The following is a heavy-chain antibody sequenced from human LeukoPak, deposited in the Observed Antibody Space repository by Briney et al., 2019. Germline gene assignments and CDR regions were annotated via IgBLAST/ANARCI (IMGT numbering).Heavy chain of an antibody. CDR3: ARRYPYGSGSYFLDY. Sequence: HSGRSLRLSCAASGFTFDDYAMHWVRQAPGKGLEWVSYISSSGSTIYYADSVKGRFTISRDNAKNSLYLQMNSLRAEDTAVYYCARRYPYGSGSYFLDYWGQGTLVTVSS. D-gene: IGHD3-10*01. J-gene: IGHJ4*02. CDR1: GFTFDDYA. CDR2: ISSSGSTI. V-gene: IGHV3-48*03.